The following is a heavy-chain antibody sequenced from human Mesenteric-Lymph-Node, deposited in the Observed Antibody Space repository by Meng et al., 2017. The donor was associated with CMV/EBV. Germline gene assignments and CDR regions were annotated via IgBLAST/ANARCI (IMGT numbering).Heavy chain of an antibody. CDR3: ARDDDGPQAFDM. V-gene: IGHV3-30*02. CDR1: GFSFSAYA. D-gene: IGHD3-16*01. J-gene: IGHJ3*02. CDR2: IRFDGSNK. Sequence: GVLRLSCSASGFSFSAYAMHWARQAPGKGLDLVSFIRFDGSNKYYAESVKGRFTISRDNSRSTLYLQMNSLRAEDTAVYYCARDDDGPQAFDMWGQGTMVTVSS.